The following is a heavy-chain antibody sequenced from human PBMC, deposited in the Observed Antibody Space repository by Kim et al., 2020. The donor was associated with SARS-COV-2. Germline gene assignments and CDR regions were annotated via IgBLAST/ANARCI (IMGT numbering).Heavy chain of an antibody. V-gene: IGHV1-69*13. CDR1: GGTFSSYA. CDR2: IIPIFGTA. CDR3: ARGGSFGVVITIDY. J-gene: IGHJ4*02. Sequence: ASVKVSCKASGGTFSSYAISWVRQAPGQGLEWMGGIIPIFGTANYAQKFQGRVTITADESTSTAYMELSSLRSEDTAVYYCARGGSFGVVITIDYWGQGTLVTVSS. D-gene: IGHD3-3*01.